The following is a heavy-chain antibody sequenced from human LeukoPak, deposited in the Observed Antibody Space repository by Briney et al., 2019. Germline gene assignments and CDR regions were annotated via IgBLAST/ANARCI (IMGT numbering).Heavy chain of an antibody. D-gene: IGHD3-22*01. CDR1: GGSISSYY. J-gene: IGHJ5*02. V-gene: IGHV4-4*07. CDR3: ARGLYYYDSSGYFRFDP. Sequence: SETLSLTCTVSGGSISSYYWSWIRQPAGKGLEWIGRIYTSGSTNYNPSLKSRVTMSVDTSKNQFSLKLSPVTAADTAVYYCARGLYYYDSSGYFRFDPWGQGTLVTVSS. CDR2: IYTSGST.